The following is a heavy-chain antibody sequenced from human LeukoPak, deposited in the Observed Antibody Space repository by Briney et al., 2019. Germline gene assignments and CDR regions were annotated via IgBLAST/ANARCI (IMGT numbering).Heavy chain of an antibody. V-gene: IGHV4-59*02. J-gene: IGHJ3*02. Sequence: SETLSLTCTVSGGSVSSYYWSWIRQPPGKGLEWIGYIYYSGSTNYNPSLKSRVTISVDTSKNQFSLKLSSVTAADTAVYYCARAHGATPKLMLFDIWGQGTMVTVSS. D-gene: IGHD5-12*01. CDR3: ARAHGATPKLMLFDI. CDR2: IYYSGST. CDR1: GGSVSSYY.